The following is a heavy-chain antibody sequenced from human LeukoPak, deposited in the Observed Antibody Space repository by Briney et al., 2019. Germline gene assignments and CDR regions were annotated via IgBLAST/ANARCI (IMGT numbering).Heavy chain of an antibody. D-gene: IGHD3-16*01. CDR2: VIPILGIA. CDR3: ARDFDEGGAFDI. CDR1: GGTFSSYT. V-gene: IGHV1-69*04. J-gene: IGHJ3*02. Sequence: SVKVSCKASGGTFSSYTISWVRQAPGQGLEWMGRVIPILGIANYAQKFQGRVTITADKSTSTAYMELSSLRSEDTAVYYCARDFDEGGAFDIWGQGTMVTVSS.